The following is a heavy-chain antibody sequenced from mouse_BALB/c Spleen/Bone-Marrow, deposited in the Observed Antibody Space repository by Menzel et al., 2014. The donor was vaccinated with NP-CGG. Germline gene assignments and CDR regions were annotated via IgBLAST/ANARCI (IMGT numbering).Heavy chain of an antibody. D-gene: IGHD1-1*01. CDR3: AISATVGEVYWFFDV. CDR1: SYTFTDHT. Sequence: QVQLQQYGPELVRTGVSVKISCKGSSYTFTDHTMHWVKQSHAKSLEWIGVISTYYGNTNYNQKFKGKATMTVDKSSSTALMERARATSEDSVIYYCAISATVGEVYWFFDVWGAGTLVTVSS. J-gene: IGHJ1*01. CDR2: ISTYYGNT. V-gene: IGHV1-67*01.